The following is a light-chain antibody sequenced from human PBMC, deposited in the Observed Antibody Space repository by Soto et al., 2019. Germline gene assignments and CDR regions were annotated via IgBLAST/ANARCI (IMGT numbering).Light chain of an antibody. J-gene: IGKJ1*01. CDR1: QSISVW. CDR3: QQYNSYSPT. CDR2: KAS. Sequence: DIKLNQSPYTLSAYVGARVTLTCRASQSISVWLAWYQQKAGKAPNLLIYKASRLESGVPSRFSGSGSETEFTLTISGLQPGDSATYYCQQYNSYSPTFGQGTNVDIK. V-gene: IGKV1-5*03.